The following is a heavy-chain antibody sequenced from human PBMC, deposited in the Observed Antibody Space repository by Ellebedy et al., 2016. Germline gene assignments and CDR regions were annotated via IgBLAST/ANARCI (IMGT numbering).Heavy chain of an antibody. Sequence: SETLSLTCNVAGGSVSSDYWNWIRRPPGKGLEWIGYVFHTGTTNYNPSLKSRVTMSVDTSKSQVSLRLTSVTAADTAVYYCGKWNGGWYAFDVWGQGAMVTVSS. CDR2: VFHTGTT. J-gene: IGHJ3*01. D-gene: IGHD1-1*01. CDR1: GGSVSSDY. V-gene: IGHV4-59*02. CDR3: GKWNGGWYAFDV.